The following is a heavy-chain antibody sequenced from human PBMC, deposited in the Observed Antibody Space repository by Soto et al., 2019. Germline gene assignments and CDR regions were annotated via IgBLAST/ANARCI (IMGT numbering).Heavy chain of an antibody. J-gene: IGHJ5*02. CDR3: ARSGDTLGEFSFSS. Sequence: SETLSLTCSVSGAYVNSGGYYWTWIRQHPGKGLEWVGYIHHTGSTYTHPSLESRVTISVDTSKNAFSLRLTSVTAADTAVYYCARSGDTLGEFSFSSWGQGTLVTVSS. CDR2: IHHTGST. V-gene: IGHV4-31*03. D-gene: IGHD3-16*02. CDR1: GAYVNSGGYY.